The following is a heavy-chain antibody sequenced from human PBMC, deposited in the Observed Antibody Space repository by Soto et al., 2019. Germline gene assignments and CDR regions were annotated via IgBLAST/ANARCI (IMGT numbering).Heavy chain of an antibody. D-gene: IGHD3-16*01. V-gene: IGHV1-18*01. CDR1: GYTFTSYG. CDR2: INGYTGNT. Sequence: QVQLVQSGAEVKKPGASVKVSCKASGYTFTSYGLSWVRQAPGQGLEWMGWINGYTGNTNYAQKFQGRVTMTTDTSTNTAYLDLWTLISDDTAVYYCARSWVTVKGGIDVWGQGTTVTVAS. CDR3: ARSWVTVKGGIDV. J-gene: IGHJ6*02.